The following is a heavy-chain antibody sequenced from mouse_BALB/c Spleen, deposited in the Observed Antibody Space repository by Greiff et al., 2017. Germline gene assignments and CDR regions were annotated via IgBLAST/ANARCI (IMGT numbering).Heavy chain of an antibody. Sequence: EVKLVESGGGLVQPGGSLRLSCAPSGFTFTDYYMSWVRQPPGKALEWLGFIRNKANGYTTEYSASVKGRFTISRDNSQSILYLQMNTLRAEDSATYYCARDSHDGNHYFDYWGQGTTLTVSS. J-gene: IGHJ2*01. CDR1: GFTFTDYY. D-gene: IGHD2-1*01. CDR3: ARDSHDGNHYFDY. CDR2: IRNKANGYTT. V-gene: IGHV7-3*02.